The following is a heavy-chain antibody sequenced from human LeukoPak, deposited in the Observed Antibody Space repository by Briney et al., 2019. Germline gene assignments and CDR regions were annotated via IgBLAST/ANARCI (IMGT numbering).Heavy chain of an antibody. CDR1: GYTFTSYG. V-gene: IGHV1-18*01. CDR3: ARVHKEIVVVPAAPLYYYSQYYMDV. Sequence: ASVKVSCKASGYTFTSYGIIWVRQAPGQGLEWMGWISAYNGNTNYAQKLQGRVTMTTDTSTSTAYMELRSLRSDDTAMYYCARVHKEIVVVPAAPLYYYSQYYMDVWGKGTTVTVSS. CDR2: ISAYNGNT. D-gene: IGHD2-2*01. J-gene: IGHJ6*03.